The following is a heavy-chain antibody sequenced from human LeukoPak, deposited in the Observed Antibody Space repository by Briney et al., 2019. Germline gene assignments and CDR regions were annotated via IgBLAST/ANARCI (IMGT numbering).Heavy chain of an antibody. D-gene: IGHD3-9*01. J-gene: IGHJ6*03. CDR2: IYYSGST. CDR1: GGSISSSSYY. CDR3: ARVVGYDILTGYYDYYYMDV. Sequence: SETLSLTCTVSGGSISSSSYYWGWIRQPPGKGLEWIGSIYYSGSTYYNPSLKSRVTISVDTSKNQFSLKLSSVTAADTAVYYCARVVGYDILTGYYDYYYMDVWGKGTTVTVSS. V-gene: IGHV4-39*01.